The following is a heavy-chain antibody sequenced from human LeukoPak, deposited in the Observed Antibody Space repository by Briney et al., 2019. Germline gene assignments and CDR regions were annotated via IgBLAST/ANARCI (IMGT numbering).Heavy chain of an antibody. Sequence: PGGSLRLSCAASGFTFSSYAMHWVRQAPGKGLEWVAVISYDGSNKYYADSVKGRFTISRGNSKNTLYLQMNSLRAEDTAVYYCARDLYGYYYDSSGYYYGSGWFDPWGQGTLVTVSS. V-gene: IGHV3-30*04. CDR1: GFTFSSYA. CDR3: ARDLYGYYYDSSGYYYGSGWFDP. D-gene: IGHD3-22*01. J-gene: IGHJ5*02. CDR2: ISYDGSNK.